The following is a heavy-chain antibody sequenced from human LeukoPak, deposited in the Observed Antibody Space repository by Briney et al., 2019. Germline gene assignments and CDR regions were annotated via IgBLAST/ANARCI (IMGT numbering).Heavy chain of an antibody. J-gene: IGHJ4*02. Sequence: PSETLSLTCAVSGGPISSATYYWSWVRQPPGKGLEWVGHIYNSGRTYYNPSLKRRLTMSLDTSRNQFSLRLSSVTAADTAAYHCARVADEFGDYGFDSWGQGTLVTVSS. CDR3: ARVADEFGDYGFDS. D-gene: IGHD4-17*01. CDR1: GGPISSATYY. V-gene: IGHV4-30-4*01. CDR2: IYNSGRT.